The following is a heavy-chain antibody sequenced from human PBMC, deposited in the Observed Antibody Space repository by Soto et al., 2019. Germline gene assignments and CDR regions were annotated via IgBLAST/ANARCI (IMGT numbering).Heavy chain of an antibody. Sequence: QLQLQESGPGLVKPSETLSLTCTVSGGSISSSSYYWGWIRQPPGKGLEWIGSIYYSGSTYYNPSLKSRVTISVDTSKNQFSLKLSSVTAADTAVYYCARLRGDYEYYFDYWGQGTLVTVSS. J-gene: IGHJ4*02. CDR1: GGSISSSSYY. CDR2: IYYSGST. D-gene: IGHD4-17*01. V-gene: IGHV4-39*01. CDR3: ARLRGDYEYYFDY.